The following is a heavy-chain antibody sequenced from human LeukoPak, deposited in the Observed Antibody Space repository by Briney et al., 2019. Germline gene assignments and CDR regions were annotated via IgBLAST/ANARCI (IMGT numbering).Heavy chain of an antibody. Sequence: GGSLRLSCAASGFTFDDYAMHWVRHAPGKGLEWVSGISWNSGSIGHADSVKGRFTISSDNAKNSLYLQMNSLRTEDTALYYCAKAGGYYYDSSGAAEFFDYWGQGTLVTVSS. V-gene: IGHV3-9*01. D-gene: IGHD3-22*01. CDR3: AKAGGYYYDSSGAAEFFDY. CDR2: ISWNSGSI. CDR1: GFTFDDYA. J-gene: IGHJ4*02.